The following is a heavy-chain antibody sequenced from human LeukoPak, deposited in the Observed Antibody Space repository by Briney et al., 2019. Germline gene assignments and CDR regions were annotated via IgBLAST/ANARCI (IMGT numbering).Heavy chain of an antibody. Sequence: GGSLRLSCAASGFTFSNYAMHWVRQAPGKGLEWVALISYDGINKYYADSVKGRFTISRDNSKNTLYLLMHSLRPEDTAVYYCAREAYDSSAYYFDYWGQGALVTVSS. CDR3: AREAYDSSAYYFDY. V-gene: IGHV3-30-3*01. CDR1: GFTFSNYA. CDR2: ISYDGINK. D-gene: IGHD3-22*01. J-gene: IGHJ4*02.